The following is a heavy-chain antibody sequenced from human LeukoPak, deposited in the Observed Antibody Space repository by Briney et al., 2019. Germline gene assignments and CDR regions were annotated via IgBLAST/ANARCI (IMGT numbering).Heavy chain of an antibody. CDR2: ISSSGSTI. V-gene: IGHV3-48*03. CDR1: GFTFSSYE. J-gene: IGHJ4*02. D-gene: IGHD5-12*01. Sequence: GGSLRLSCAVSGFTFSSYEMNWVRQAPGKGLEWVSYISSSGSTIYYADSVKGRFTISRDNAKNSLYLQMNSLGAEDTAVYYCARDSKWLRACDYWGQGTLVTVSS. CDR3: ARDSKWLRACDY.